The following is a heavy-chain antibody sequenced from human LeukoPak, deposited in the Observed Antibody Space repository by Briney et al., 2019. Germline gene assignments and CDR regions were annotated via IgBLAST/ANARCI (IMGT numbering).Heavy chain of an antibody. D-gene: IGHD5-18*01. CDR1: GGSLSSYY. J-gene: IGHJ5*02. CDR2: IYYSGST. V-gene: IGHV4-59*01. CDR3: AREGDNYGNWFDP. Sequence: SETLSLTCTVSGGSLSSYYWSWIRQPPGEGLEWSGYIYYSGSTSYNPSLKSRVTISVDTSKNQFSLKLSSVTAADTAVYYCAREGDNYGNWFDPWGQGTLVTVSS.